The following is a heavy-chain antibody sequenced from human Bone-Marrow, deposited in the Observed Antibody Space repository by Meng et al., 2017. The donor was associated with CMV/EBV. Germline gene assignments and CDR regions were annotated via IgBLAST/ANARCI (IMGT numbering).Heavy chain of an antibody. J-gene: IGHJ6*01. Sequence: SETLSLTCAVYGGSFSGYYWSWIRQPPGKGLEWIGEINHSGSTNYNPSLKSRVTISVDTSKNQFSLKLSSVTAADTAVYYCARGLRYCSSTSCYRPYYYYYYGMDVWGQGPTVTVSS. CDR1: GGSFSGYY. D-gene: IGHD2-2*02. V-gene: IGHV4-34*01. CDR2: INHSGST. CDR3: ARGLRYCSSTSCYRPYYYYYYGMDV.